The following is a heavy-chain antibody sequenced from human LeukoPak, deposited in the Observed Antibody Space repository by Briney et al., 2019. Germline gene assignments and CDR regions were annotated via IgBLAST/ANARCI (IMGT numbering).Heavy chain of an antibody. D-gene: IGHD3-3*01. CDR2: ISAYNGNT. V-gene: IGHV1-18*01. Sequence: ASVKVPCKASGYTFTSYGISWVRQAPGQGLEWMGWISAYNGNTNYAQKFQGRVTMTRDTSISTAYMELSRLRSDDTAVYYCARGETSPITIFGVVIIPPDYWGQGTLVTVSS. CDR1: GYTFTSYG. J-gene: IGHJ4*02. CDR3: ARGETSPITIFGVVIIPPDY.